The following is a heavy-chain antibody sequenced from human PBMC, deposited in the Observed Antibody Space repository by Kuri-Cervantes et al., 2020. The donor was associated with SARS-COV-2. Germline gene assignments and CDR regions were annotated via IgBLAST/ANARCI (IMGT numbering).Heavy chain of an antibody. CDR2: TRYDGSNK. Sequence: GESLKISCAASGFTFSSYGMHWVRQAPGKGLEWVAFTRYDGSNKYYADSVKGRFTISRDNSKNTLYLQMNSLRAEDTAVYYCAKDLDYDSSGYFGYWGQGTLVTVSS. CDR3: AKDLDYDSSGYFGY. J-gene: IGHJ4*02. V-gene: IGHV3-30*02. CDR1: GFTFSSYG. D-gene: IGHD3-22*01.